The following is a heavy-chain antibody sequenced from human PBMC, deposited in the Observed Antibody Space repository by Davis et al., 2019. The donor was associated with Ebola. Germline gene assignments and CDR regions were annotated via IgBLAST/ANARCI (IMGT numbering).Heavy chain of an antibody. V-gene: IGHV3-11*01. CDR3: ARDKRSSWYGGMDV. Sequence: PGGSLRLSCAASGFTLSDYYMSWIRQAPGKGLEWVSSIRSSDTTIYYSDPVKGRFTVSRDNAKNSLYLQMNSPRAEDTAVYYCARDKRSSWYGGMDVWGQGTTVTVSS. CDR1: GFTLSDYY. D-gene: IGHD6-19*01. CDR2: IRSSDTTI. J-gene: IGHJ6*02.